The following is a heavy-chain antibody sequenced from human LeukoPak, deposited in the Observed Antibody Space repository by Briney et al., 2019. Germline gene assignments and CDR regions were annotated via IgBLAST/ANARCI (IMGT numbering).Heavy chain of an antibody. D-gene: IGHD5-12*01. CDR2: ISDSGGTT. J-gene: IGHJ5*02. CDR1: GFTFSTYA. CDR3: AKDPRSAYCCNRFDP. Sequence: GGSLRLSCAASGFTFSTYAMSWVRQAPGKGLEWVSGISDSGGTTYYADSVKGRFTISRDNSKNTLFLQLYSLRVDDTAVYYCAKDPRSAYCCNRFDPWGQGTLVTVSS. V-gene: IGHV3-23*01.